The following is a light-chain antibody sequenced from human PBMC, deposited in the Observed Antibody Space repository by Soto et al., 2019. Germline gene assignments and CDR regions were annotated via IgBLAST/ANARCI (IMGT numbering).Light chain of an antibody. CDR2: SAS. V-gene: IGKV1-39*01. J-gene: IGKJ1*01. Sequence: DGQMTQSPCSLSACVVARIGVTCLACQTVTDYLNWYQHKPGKAPKLLIYSASTLQSGVPSRFSGSGSGTDFTLTITSLQPEDFGTYYCHQTYSTPQTFGQGTK. CDR1: QTVTDY. CDR3: HQTYSTPQT.